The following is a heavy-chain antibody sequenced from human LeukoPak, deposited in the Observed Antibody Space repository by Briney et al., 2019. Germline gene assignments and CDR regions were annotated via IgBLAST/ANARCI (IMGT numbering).Heavy chain of an antibody. CDR1: GFPLSTYW. J-gene: IGHJ6*02. Sequence: GGSLRLSCAPSGFPLSTYWMHWVRQAPGKGLVWVSRINGDGSSSTHADSVKGRFTISRDNAKNTLYLQMNSLRTEDTAVYYCTRNPGMDVWGQGTMVTVSS. V-gene: IGHV3-74*01. CDR3: TRNPGMDV. CDR2: INGDGSSS.